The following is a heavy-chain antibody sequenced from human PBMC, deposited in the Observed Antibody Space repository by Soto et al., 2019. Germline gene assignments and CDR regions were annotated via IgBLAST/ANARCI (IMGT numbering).Heavy chain of an antibody. D-gene: IGHD6-13*01. J-gene: IGHJ5*02. CDR3: ARDPLQQRWFDP. CDR1: GYTFTDYY. CDR2: INPNSGGT. Sequence: ASVKVSCKASGYTFTDYYIHWVRQAPGQGLQWMGWINPNSGGTNYAQRFQGRVTMTSDTSISTAYMELNSLRSDDTALYYCARDPLQQRWFDPWGQGTLVTVS. V-gene: IGHV1-2*02.